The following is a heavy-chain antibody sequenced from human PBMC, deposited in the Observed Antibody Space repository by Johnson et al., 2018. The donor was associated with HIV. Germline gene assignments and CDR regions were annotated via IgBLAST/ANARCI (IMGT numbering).Heavy chain of an antibody. CDR1: GFTFNDHW. Sequence: VQLVESGGGLVQPGGSLRLSCGASGFTFNDHWMQWVRQAPGKGLVWVSRINGDGSRTSYADSVKGRFTIARDNAKNTLFLEMKSLRAEDTAVYYCVRGVSMFSSSWLESYAFDIWGQGTMVTVSS. J-gene: IGHJ3*02. D-gene: IGHD6-13*01. CDR2: INGDGSRT. CDR3: VRGVSMFSSSWLESYAFDI. V-gene: IGHV3-74*01.